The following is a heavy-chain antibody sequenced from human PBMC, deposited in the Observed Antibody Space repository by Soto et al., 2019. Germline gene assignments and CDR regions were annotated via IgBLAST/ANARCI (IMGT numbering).Heavy chain of an antibody. D-gene: IGHD4-4*01. V-gene: IGHV1-18*01. CDR3: ARDIDYNIDY. CDR1: GYIFNNYG. Sequence: QVQLVQSESEAQKPGASVKVSCKASGYIFNNYGISWVRQAPGQGLEWMGWIYPKEGRINFGQKFQGRVTLTTDTSTSTACIELRSLRFDDSAVYFCARDIDYNIDYWGLGTLLTVSS. J-gene: IGHJ4*02. CDR2: IYPKEGRI.